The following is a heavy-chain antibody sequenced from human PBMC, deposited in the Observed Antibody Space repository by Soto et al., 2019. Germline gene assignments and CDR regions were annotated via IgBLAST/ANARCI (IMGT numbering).Heavy chain of an antibody. CDR1: GDTFPDSS. D-gene: IGHD5-12*01. CDR3: ARDLGGYDLYGPDT. V-gene: IGHV1-2*02. Sequence: ASVKVSCKTSGDTFPDSSMHWVRQAPGQGLEWMGWINLNSGDTYYAEKFRGRVTLTRDTSIVTAYMELTGLKSEDTAVYYCARDLGGYDLYGPDTWGQGTLVTVSS. J-gene: IGHJ5*02. CDR2: INLNSGDT.